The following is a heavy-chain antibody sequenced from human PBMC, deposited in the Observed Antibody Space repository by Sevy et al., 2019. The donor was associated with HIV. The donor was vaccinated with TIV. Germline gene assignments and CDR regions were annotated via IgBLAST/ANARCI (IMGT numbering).Heavy chain of an antibody. D-gene: IGHD5-12*01. CDR1: GDSISNGDYY. CDR3: ARPQYGGSHLLFDY. Sequence: SETLSLTCTVSGDSISNGDYYWGWIRQPPGKGPEWIGSIYYSGSTYYNPSLMSRVTISVDTSRNQFSLKLSSVTAADTAVYYCARPQYGGSHLLFDYGGQGTLVTVSS. CDR2: IYYSGST. J-gene: IGHJ4*02. V-gene: IGHV4-39*01.